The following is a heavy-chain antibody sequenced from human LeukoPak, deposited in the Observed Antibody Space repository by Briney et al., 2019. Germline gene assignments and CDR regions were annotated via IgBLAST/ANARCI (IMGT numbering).Heavy chain of an antibody. CDR3: ARDRRGNSYYDFWSGAYYYYYMDV. CDR1: GGSISSGSYY. Sequence: SETLSLTCTVSGGSISSGSYYRSWIRQPAGKGLEWIGRIYTSGSTNYNPSLKSRVTISVDTSKNQFSLKLSSVTAADTAVYYCARDRRGNSYYDFWSGAYYYYYMDVWGKGTTVTVSS. D-gene: IGHD3-3*01. V-gene: IGHV4-61*02. J-gene: IGHJ6*03. CDR2: IYTSGST.